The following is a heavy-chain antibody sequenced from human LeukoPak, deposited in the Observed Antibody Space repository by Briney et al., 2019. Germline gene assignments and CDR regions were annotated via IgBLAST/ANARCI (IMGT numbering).Heavy chain of an antibody. V-gene: IGHV3-15*01. D-gene: IGHD6-19*01. CDR1: GFTFSNAW. CDR2: IKSKTDGGTT. CDR3: TQAVADVWFDP. J-gene: IGHJ5*02. Sequence: PGGSLRLSCAASGFTFSNAWMSWVRQAPGKGLEWVGRIKSKTDGGTTDYAAPVKGRFTISRDDSKNTLYLQMNSLKTEDTAVYYCTQAVADVWFDPWGQGTLVTVSS.